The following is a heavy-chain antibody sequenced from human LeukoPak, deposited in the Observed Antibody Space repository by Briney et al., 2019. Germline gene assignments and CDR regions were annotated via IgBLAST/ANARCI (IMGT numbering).Heavy chain of an antibody. Sequence: GGSLRLSCAASGFTFSSYGMHWVRQAPGKGLEWVAVISYDESNKYYADSVKGRFTISRDNSKNTLYLQMNSLRAEDTAVYYCAKDPRAWIQLWSEEGETGGIWWGQGTLVTVSP. CDR3: AKDPRAWIQLWSEEGETGGIW. CDR1: GFTFSSYG. D-gene: IGHD5-18*01. V-gene: IGHV3-30*18. CDR2: ISYDESNK. J-gene: IGHJ4*02.